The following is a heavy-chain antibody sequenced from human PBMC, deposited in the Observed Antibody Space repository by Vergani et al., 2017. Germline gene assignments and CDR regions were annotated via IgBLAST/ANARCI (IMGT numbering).Heavy chain of an antibody. V-gene: IGHV3-21*01. Sequence: EVQLVESGGGLVKPGGSLRLSCAASGFTFSSYSMNWVRQAPGKGLEWVSSISSSSSYTYYADSVKGRFTISRDNAKNSLYLQMNSLRAEDTAVYYCARRATITMVRSLDYWGQGTLVTVSS. CDR2: ISSSSSYT. CDR3: ARRATITMVRSLDY. J-gene: IGHJ4*02. CDR1: GFTFSSYS. D-gene: IGHD3-10*01.